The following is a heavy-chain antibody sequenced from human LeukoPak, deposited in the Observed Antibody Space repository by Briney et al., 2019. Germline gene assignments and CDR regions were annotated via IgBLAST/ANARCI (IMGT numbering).Heavy chain of an antibody. CDR2: IYYSGST. Sequence: SETLSLTCTVPGGSISSSSYYWGWIRQPPGKGLEWIGSIYYSGSTNYNPSLKSRVTISVDTSKNQFSLKLSSVTAADTAVYYCARLKAGGYKWEPDKIDYWGQGTLVTVSS. CDR1: GGSISSSSYY. D-gene: IGHD1-26*01. J-gene: IGHJ4*02. V-gene: IGHV4-39*07. CDR3: ARLKAGGYKWEPDKIDY.